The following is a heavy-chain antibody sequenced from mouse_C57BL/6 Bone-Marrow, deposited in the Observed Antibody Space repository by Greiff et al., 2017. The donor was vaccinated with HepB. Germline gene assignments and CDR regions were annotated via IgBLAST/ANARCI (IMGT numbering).Heavy chain of an antibody. D-gene: IGHD1-1*01. CDR3: TRDHYGSWYFDV. J-gene: IGHJ1*03. V-gene: IGHV5-9-1*02. Sequence: EVQRVESGEGLVKPGGSLKLSCAASGFTFSSYAMSWVRQTPEKRLEWVAYISSGGDYIYYADTVKGRFTISRDNARNTLYLQMSSLKSEDTAMYYCTRDHYGSWYFDVWGKGTTVTVSS. CDR1: GFTFSSYA. CDR2: ISSGGDYI.